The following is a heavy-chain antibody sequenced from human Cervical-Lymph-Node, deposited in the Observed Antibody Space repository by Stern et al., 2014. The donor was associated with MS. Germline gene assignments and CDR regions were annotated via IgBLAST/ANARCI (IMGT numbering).Heavy chain of an antibody. Sequence: QVQLQESGPGLVKPSQTLALTCTVSGGSISSGGYYWSWIRQHPGKGLEWIGYIYYSGSTYYNPSLKSRVTISVDTSKNQFSLKLSSVTAADTAVYYCARVVVVIGYDAFDIWGQGTMVTVSS. D-gene: IGHD3-22*01. J-gene: IGHJ3*02. CDR2: IYYSGST. V-gene: IGHV4-31*03. CDR3: ARVVVVIGYDAFDI. CDR1: GGSISSGGYY.